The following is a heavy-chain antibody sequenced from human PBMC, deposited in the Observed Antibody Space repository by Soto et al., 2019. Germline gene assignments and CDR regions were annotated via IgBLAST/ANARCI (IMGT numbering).Heavy chain of an antibody. V-gene: IGHV4-39*01. CDR3: ARQEVLLWFGELLNPTHFDS. D-gene: IGHD3-10*01. Sequence: SETLSLTCTVSGGSISSSSYHWGWIRQPPGKGLEWIGSFYYSGSTDYNPSLKSRVTISADTSKNQFSLKLSSVTAADTAVYFCARQEVLLWFGELLNPTHFDSWGQGIRVTVSS. CDR1: GGSISSSSYH. J-gene: IGHJ4*02. CDR2: FYYSGST.